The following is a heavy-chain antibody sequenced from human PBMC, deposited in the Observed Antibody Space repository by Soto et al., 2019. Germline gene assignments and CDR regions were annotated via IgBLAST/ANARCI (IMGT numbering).Heavy chain of an antibody. V-gene: IGHV1-46*01. CDR2: INPSGGST. CDR1: GYTFTSYY. CDR3: ARTYTVVTPEHHYYYGMDV. J-gene: IGHJ6*02. Sequence: QVQLVQSGAEVKKPGASVKVSCKASGYTFTSYYMHWVRQAPGQGLEWMGIINPSGGSTSYAQKFQGRVTMTRDTATSTVYMELSSLRSEDTAVYYCARTYTVVTPEHHYYYGMDVWGQGTTVTVSS. D-gene: IGHD2-15*01.